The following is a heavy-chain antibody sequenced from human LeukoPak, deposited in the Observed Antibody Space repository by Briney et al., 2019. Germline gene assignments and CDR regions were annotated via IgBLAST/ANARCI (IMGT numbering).Heavy chain of an antibody. CDR1: GGSISSYY. Sequence: SETLSLTCTVSGGSISSYYWTWIRQSAGKGLEWIGRIHPSGSTNYNPSLESRVTMSLDTSKKQFSLKLSSVTAADTAVYYCARVMTTVTTYAFDIWGQGTMVTVSS. CDR2: IHPSGST. D-gene: IGHD4-11*01. CDR3: ARVMTTVTTYAFDI. J-gene: IGHJ3*02. V-gene: IGHV4-4*07.